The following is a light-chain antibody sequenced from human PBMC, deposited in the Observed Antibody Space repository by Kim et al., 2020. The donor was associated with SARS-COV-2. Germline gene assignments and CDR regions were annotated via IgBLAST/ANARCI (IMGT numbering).Light chain of an antibody. Sequence: DIQMTQSPSSLSASVGDRVTITCQASQDISTYLNWYQQKPGKVPELLIYDVSNLKTGGPSRFSGSESGTDFTFTISSLQPEDVGTYYSQQYAYLPLTFGGGTEVDIK. V-gene: IGKV1-33*01. CDR3: QQYAYLPLT. J-gene: IGKJ4*01. CDR2: DVS. CDR1: QDISTY.